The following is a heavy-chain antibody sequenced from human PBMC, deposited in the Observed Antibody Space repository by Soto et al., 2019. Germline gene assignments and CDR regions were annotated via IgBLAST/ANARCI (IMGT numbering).Heavy chain of an antibody. J-gene: IGHJ4*02. CDR3: ARWSYLDY. CDR2: ISGSDGKT. CDR1: GVTLSSYA. V-gene: IGHV3-23*01. Sequence: LRLSCAASGVTLSSYAMSWVRQAPGKGLEWVSTISGSDGKTFYADSVKGRFSISRDTSQNTLYLQMNSLRADDTAIHYCARWSYLDYWGQGTRVTVSS. D-gene: IGHD3-3*01.